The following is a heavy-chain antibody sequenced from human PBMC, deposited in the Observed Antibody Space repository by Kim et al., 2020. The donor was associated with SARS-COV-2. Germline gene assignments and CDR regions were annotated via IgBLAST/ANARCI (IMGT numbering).Heavy chain of an antibody. Sequence: DYANSVKGRFTMSRDNAKKSLYLQMNSLRADDTALYYCATDYGNRGFFDNWGQGTLVTVSS. D-gene: IGHD4-17*01. J-gene: IGHJ4*02. V-gene: IGHV3-9*01. CDR3: ATDYGNRGFFDN.